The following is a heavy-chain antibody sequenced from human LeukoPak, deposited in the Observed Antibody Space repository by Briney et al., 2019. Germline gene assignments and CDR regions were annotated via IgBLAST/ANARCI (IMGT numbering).Heavy chain of an antibody. V-gene: IGHV4-4*07. J-gene: IGHJ4*02. CDR2: IHTSGST. CDR1: GGSISNYH. D-gene: IGHD6-19*01. CDR3: ARRDISSGWSFDY. Sequence: SETLSLTCTVSGGSISNYHWSWIRQPAGKELEWIGQIHTSGSTNYNPPLKSRVSMSIDTTEDQVSLTIRSVTAADTAFYYCARRDISSGWSFDYWGQGTLVTVSS.